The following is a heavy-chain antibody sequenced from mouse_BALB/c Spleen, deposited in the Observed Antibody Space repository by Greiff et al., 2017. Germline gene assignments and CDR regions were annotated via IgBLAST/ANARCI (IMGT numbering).Heavy chain of an antibody. CDR3: AAYGSSYGFAY. D-gene: IGHD1-1*01. CDR1: GYTFTNYW. Sequence: QVQLKESGAELVRPGTSVKISCKASGYTFTNYWLGWVKQRPGHGLEWIGDIYPGGGYTNYNEKFKGKATLTADTSSSTAYMQLSSLTSEDSAVYFCAAYGSSYGFAYWGQGTLVTVSA. J-gene: IGHJ3*01. CDR2: IYPGGGYT. V-gene: IGHV1-63*02.